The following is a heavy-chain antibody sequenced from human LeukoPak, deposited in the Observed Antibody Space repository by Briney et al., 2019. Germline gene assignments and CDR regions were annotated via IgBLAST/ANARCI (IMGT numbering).Heavy chain of an antibody. CDR2: INSDGSST. J-gene: IGHJ6*03. CDR3: ARDRHWNHHYYYYYYMDV. CDR1: GYTFSSAW. D-gene: IGHD1-1*01. V-gene: IGHV3-74*01. Sequence: GGSLRLSCAGTGYTFSSAWMHWVRQAPEKGLVWVSRINSDGSSTIYADSVRGRFTISRDNAKNSLYLQMNSLRAEDTAVYYCARDRHWNHHYYYYYYMDVWGKGTTVTISS.